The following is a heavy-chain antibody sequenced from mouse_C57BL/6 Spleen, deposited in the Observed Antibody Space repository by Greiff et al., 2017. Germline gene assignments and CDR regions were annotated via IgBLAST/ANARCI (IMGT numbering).Heavy chain of an antibody. CDR3: ARKGGNYVNYAMDY. CDR2: IYPRSGNT. V-gene: IGHV1-81*01. CDR1: GYTFTSYG. Sequence: VMLVESGAELARPGASVKLSCKASGYTFTSYGISWVKQRTGQGLEWIGEIYPRSGNTYYNEKFKGKATLTADKSSSTAYMELRSLTSEDSAVYFCARKGGNYVNYAMDYWGQGTSVTVSS. D-gene: IGHD2-1*01. J-gene: IGHJ4*01.